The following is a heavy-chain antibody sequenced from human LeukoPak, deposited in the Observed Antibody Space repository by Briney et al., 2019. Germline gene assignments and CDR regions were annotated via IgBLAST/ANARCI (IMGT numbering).Heavy chain of an antibody. J-gene: IGHJ4*02. CDR2: ISYDGSNK. D-gene: IGHD5-12*01. Sequence: GGSLRLSCAASGFTFSSYAMHWVRQAPGKGPEWVAVISYDGSNKYYADSVKGRFTISRDNSKNTLYLQMNSLRTEDTAVYYCATWALGLRPGADYWGQGTLVTVSS. CDR3: ATWALGLRPGADY. V-gene: IGHV3-30*04. CDR1: GFTFSSYA.